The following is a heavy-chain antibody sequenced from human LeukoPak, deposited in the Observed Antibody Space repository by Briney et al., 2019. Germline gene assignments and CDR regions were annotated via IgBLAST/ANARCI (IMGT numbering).Heavy chain of an antibody. CDR1: GLTFSSYW. V-gene: IGHV3-7*01. Sequence: GSLIPSCAASGLTFSSYWMSWVRQAPGKGLEWVANINQDGSGKFYVDSVKGRFTISRDNAKNSLYLQMNSLRAEDTAVYYCARATLFDYWGQGTLVTVSS. J-gene: IGHJ4*02. CDR3: ARATLFDY. CDR2: INQDGSGK.